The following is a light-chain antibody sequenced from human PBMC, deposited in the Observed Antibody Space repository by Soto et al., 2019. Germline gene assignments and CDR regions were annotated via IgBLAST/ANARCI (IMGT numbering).Light chain of an antibody. V-gene: IGKV3-15*01. Sequence: IVLTQSPCTLSLSQGETATLSCRASESVSSNLAWYQQKPGQGPRLLIYGASTRATGIPARFSGSGSGTEFTLTINSLQSEDFAVYYCQQYNNWPWTFGQGTKVDI. J-gene: IGKJ1*01. CDR2: GAS. CDR1: ESVSSN. CDR3: QQYNNWPWT.